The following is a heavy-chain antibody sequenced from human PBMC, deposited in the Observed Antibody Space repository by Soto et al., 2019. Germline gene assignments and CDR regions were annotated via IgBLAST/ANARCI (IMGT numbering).Heavy chain of an antibody. J-gene: IGHJ3*02. Sequence: EVQLVESGGGLVQPGGSLTLSCAASGFTLSSDWMSWVRQAPGQGLEWVANINQDGREKYYVDSVKGRFTISRDNAKDSLYLKMNSLRAEDTAVEYCAKRNVFDIWGKRTMVTVSS. V-gene: IGHV3-7*05. CDR3: AKRNVFDI. CDR1: GFTLSSDW. CDR2: INQDGREK.